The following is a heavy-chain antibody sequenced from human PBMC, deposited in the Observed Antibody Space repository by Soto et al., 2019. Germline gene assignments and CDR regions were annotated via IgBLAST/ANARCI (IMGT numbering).Heavy chain of an antibody. Sequence: GGSLRVSCAASGFTFSSYSMNWVRQAPGKGLEWVSYISSSSSTIYYADSVKGRFTISRDNAKNSLYLQMNSLRDEDTAVYYCGRLCGGDCYRAFDIWGQGTMVTVSS. CDR2: ISSSSSTI. D-gene: IGHD2-21*02. J-gene: IGHJ3*02. CDR3: GRLCGGDCYRAFDI. CDR1: GFTFSSYS. V-gene: IGHV3-48*02.